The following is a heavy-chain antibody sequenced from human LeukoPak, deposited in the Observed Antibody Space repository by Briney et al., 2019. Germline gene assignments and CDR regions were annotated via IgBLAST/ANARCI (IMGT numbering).Heavy chain of an antibody. J-gene: IGHJ6*03. D-gene: IGHD1-26*01. V-gene: IGHV3-48*03. CDR3: ARGKVDPPYYYYYMDV. CDR1: GFTFSSYE. Sequence: GGSLRLSCAASGFTFSSYEMNWVRQAPGKGLEWVSYISSSGSTIYYADSVKGRFTISRDNAKNSLYLQMNSLRAEDTAVYYCARGKVDPPYYYYYMDVWGKGTTVTISS. CDR2: ISSSGSTI.